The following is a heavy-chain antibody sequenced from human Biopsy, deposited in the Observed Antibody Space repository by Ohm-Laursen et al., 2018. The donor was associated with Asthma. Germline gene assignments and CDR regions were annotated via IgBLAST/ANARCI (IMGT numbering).Heavy chain of an antibody. CDR2: ISWNSGNI. Sequence: SLRLSCSASGFSFDDCAMHWVRQAPGKGLEWVSSISWNSGNIDYAVSVKGRFTISRDNGKNSLYLQMNSLRAEDTAVYYCAKDFRGIAVAGDRGFDYWGQGTLVTVSS. CDR1: GFSFDDCA. V-gene: IGHV3-9*01. CDR3: AKDFRGIAVAGDRGFDY. D-gene: IGHD6-19*01. J-gene: IGHJ4*02.